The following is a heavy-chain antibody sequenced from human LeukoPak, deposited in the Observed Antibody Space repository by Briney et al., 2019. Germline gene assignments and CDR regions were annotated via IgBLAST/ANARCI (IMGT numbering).Heavy chain of an antibody. V-gene: IGHV3-30-3*01. Sequence: QPGGSLRLSCAASGFTFSSYAMHWVRQAPGKGLEWVAVISYDGSNKYYAGSVKGRFTISRDNSKNTLYLQMNSLRAEDTAVYYCAREQYSYGKFDYWGQGTLVTVSS. CDR1: GFTFSSYA. J-gene: IGHJ4*02. D-gene: IGHD5-18*01. CDR2: ISYDGSNK. CDR3: AREQYSYGKFDY.